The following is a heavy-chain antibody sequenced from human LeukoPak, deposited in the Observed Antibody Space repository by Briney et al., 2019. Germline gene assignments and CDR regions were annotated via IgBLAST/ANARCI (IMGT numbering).Heavy chain of an antibody. V-gene: IGHV3-7*01. CDR2: IKQDGSEK. CDR3: AREHYFYHMDG. Sequence: GGSLRLSCAASGFTFSSYWMSWVRQAPGKGLEWVANIKQDGSEKYYVDSVKGRFTISRDNAENSLYLQMNSLRAEDTAVYYCAREHYFYHMDGWGEGTTVTVSS. CDR1: GFTFSSYW. J-gene: IGHJ6*03.